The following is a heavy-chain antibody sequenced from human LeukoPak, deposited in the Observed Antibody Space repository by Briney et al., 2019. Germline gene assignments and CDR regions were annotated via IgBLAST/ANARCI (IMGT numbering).Heavy chain of an antibody. Sequence: PSEILSLTCTVSGGSISSYYWSWIRQPPGKGLEWIGYIYYSGSTNYNPSLKSRVTISVDTSKNQFSLKLSSVTAADTAVYYCARVWYYYGSGSYYDYWGQGTLVTVSS. V-gene: IGHV4-59*01. CDR2: IYYSGST. J-gene: IGHJ4*02. CDR3: ARVWYYYGSGSYYDY. CDR1: GGSISSYY. D-gene: IGHD3-10*01.